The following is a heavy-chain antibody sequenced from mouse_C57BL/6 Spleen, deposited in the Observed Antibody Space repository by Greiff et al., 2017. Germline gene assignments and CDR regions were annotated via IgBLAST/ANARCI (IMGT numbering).Heavy chain of an antibody. J-gene: IGHJ2*01. D-gene: IGHD2-3*01. CDR1: GYTFTSYW. V-gene: IGHV1-61*01. Sequence: VQLQQPGAELVRPGSSVKLSCKASGYTFTSYWLDWVKQRPGQGLEWIGNIYPSDSATHYNQKFKDKATLTVDKSSSTAYMQLSSLTSEDSAVYDCARRIYDGYYPYYFDYWGQGTTLTVSS. CDR3: ARRIYDGYYPYYFDY. CDR2: IYPSDSAT.